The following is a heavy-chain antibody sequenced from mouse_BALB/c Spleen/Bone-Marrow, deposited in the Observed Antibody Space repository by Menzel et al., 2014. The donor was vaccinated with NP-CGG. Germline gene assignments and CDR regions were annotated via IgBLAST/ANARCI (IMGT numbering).Heavy chain of an antibody. Sequence: LMESGALVKISCKASGYTFTSSDINWVKQRPGQGLEWIGWIYPGDGSTKYNEKFKGKATLTADKSSSTAYMQLSSLTSENSAVYFCARWGTYYAMDYWGQGTSVTVSS. D-gene: IGHD2-3*01. CDR3: ARWGTYYAMDY. CDR1: GYTFTSSD. CDR2: IYPGDGST. V-gene: IGHV1S33*01. J-gene: IGHJ4*01.